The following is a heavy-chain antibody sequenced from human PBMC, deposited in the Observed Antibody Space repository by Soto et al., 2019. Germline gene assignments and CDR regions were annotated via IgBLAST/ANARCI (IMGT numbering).Heavy chain of an antibody. CDR1: GDSVSSNSGA. D-gene: IGHD6-6*01. V-gene: IGHV6-1*01. Sequence: SQTLSLTCAISGDSVSSNSGAWNWIRQSPSRGLEWLGRTYYRSKWYNDYAVSVKSRITINPDTSKNQFSLQLNSVTPEDTAVHFCARTLSSSAENWFDPWGQGTLVTVSS. J-gene: IGHJ5*02. CDR3: ARTLSSSAENWFDP. CDR2: TYYRSKWYN.